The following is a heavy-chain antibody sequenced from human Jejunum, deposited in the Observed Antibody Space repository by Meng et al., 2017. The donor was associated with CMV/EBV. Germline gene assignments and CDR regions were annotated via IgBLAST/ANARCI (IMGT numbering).Heavy chain of an antibody. J-gene: IGHJ3*01. D-gene: IGHD2-21*01. CDR1: GFTISRDW. CDR2: INKDGGEK. Sequence: ATGFTISRDWMGWGSQGAGKGLEGVANINKDGGEKYYAESVKGRVSTFRDNAKNSRYLPMTSLRAEDSAVYYCAAYIKDAFDLWGQGTRVTVSS. CDR3: AAYIKDAFDL. V-gene: IGHV3-7*01.